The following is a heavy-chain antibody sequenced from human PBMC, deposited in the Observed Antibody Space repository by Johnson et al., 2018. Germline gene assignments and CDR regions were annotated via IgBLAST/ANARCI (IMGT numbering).Heavy chain of an antibody. V-gene: IGHV3-48*01. CDR1: GFTFSSYT. J-gene: IGHJ3*02. D-gene: IGHD1-1*01. CDR2: FSSTGSTI. Sequence: VQLVESGGGLVQPGGSLRLSCAPSGFTFSSYTMNWVRQAPGKGLEWVSYFSSTGSTIYYADSVKGRFTISRDTAKNLLYLQMNSLRAEDTAVYYCARDGRSRCWHDDAFDIWGQGTMVTVSS. CDR3: ARDGRSRCWHDDAFDI.